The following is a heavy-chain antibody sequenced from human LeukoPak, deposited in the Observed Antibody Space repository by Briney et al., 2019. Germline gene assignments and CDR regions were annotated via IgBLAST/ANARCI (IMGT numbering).Heavy chain of an antibody. CDR2: IIPIFGTA. V-gene: IGHV1-69*05. J-gene: IGHJ4*02. D-gene: IGHD3-22*01. CDR1: GGTFISYA. Sequence: ASVKVSCKASGGTFISYAISWVRQAPGQGLEWMGGIIPIFGTANYAQKFQGRVTITTDESTSTAYMELSSLRSEDTAVYYCARGVTMIGPVYWGQGTLVTVSS. CDR3: ARGVTMIGPVY.